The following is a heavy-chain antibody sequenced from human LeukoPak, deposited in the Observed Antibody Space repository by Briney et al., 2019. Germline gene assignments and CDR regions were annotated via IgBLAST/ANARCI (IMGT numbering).Heavy chain of an antibody. Sequence: GGSLRLSCAASGFTFSSYEMNWVRQAPGKGLEWVSYISSSGSTIHYADSVKGRFTISRDNAKNSLYLQMNSLRAEDTAVYYCAIWGELLFDYWGQGTLVTVSS. CDR1: GFTFSSYE. V-gene: IGHV3-48*03. CDR2: ISSSGSTI. J-gene: IGHJ4*02. D-gene: IGHD1-26*01. CDR3: AIWGELLFDY.